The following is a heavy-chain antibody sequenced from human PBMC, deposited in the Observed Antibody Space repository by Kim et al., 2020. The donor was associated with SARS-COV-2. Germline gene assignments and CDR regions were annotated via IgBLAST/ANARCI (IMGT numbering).Heavy chain of an antibody. Sequence: SVKVSCKASGGTFSSYAISWVRQAPGQGLEWMGGIIPIFGTANYAQKFQGRVTITADESTSTAYMELSSLRSEDTAVYYCARVVTKGILVMNWFDPWGQGTLVTVSS. CDR2: IIPIFGTA. J-gene: IGHJ5*02. CDR3: ARVVTKGILVMNWFDP. CDR1: GGTFSSYA. D-gene: IGHD3-9*01. V-gene: IGHV1-69*13.